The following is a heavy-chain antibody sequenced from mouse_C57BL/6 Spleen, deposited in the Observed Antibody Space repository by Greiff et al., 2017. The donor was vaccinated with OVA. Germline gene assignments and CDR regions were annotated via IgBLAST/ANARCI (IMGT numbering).Heavy chain of an antibody. J-gene: IGHJ3*01. Sequence: VQLQQPGAELVKPGASVKMSCKASGYTFTSYWITWVKQRPGQGLEWIGDIYPGSGSTNYNEKFKSKATLTVDTSSSTAYMQLSSLTSEDAAVDYCARYDYDQAWFAYWGQGALVTVSA. CDR1: GYTFTSYW. V-gene: IGHV1-55*01. D-gene: IGHD2-4*01. CDR3: ARYDYDQAWFAY. CDR2: IYPGSGST.